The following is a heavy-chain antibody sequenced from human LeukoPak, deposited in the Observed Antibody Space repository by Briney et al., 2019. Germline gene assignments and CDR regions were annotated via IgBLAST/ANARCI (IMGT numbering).Heavy chain of an antibody. CDR3: ARVPGYSSGWYGTFDY. CDR2: IWYDGSNK. J-gene: IGHJ4*02. V-gene: IGHV3-33*01. Sequence: GGSLRLSCAASGFTFSSYGMHWVRQAPGKGLEWVAVIWYDGSNKYYADSVKGRFTISRDNSKNTLYLLMNSLRAEDTAVYYCARVPGYSSGWYGTFDYWGQGTLVTVSS. CDR1: GFTFSSYG. D-gene: IGHD6-19*01.